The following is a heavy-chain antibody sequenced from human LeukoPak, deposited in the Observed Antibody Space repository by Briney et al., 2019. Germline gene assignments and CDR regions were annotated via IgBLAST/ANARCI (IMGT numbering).Heavy chain of an antibody. D-gene: IGHD3-10*02. CDR2: ISYDGSNK. V-gene: IGHV3-30*18. J-gene: IGHJ6*04. CDR3: AELGITMIGGV. Sequence: GGSLRLSCAASGFTFSSYAMHWVRQAPGKGLEWVALISYDGSNKYYADSVKGRFTISRDNSKNTLYLQMNSLRAEDTAVYYCAELGITMIGGVWGKGTTVTISS. CDR1: GFTFSSYA.